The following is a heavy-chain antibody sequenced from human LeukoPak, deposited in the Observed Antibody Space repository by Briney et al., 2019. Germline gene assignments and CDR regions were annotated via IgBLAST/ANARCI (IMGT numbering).Heavy chain of an antibody. CDR2: ISYDGSNK. J-gene: IGHJ3*02. CDR3: AKGVFISTHKRLRLGELSLNDAFDI. V-gene: IGHV3-30*18. Sequence: GSLRLSCAASGFTFSSYGMHWVRQAPGKGLEWVAVISYDGSNKYYADSVKGRFTISRDNSKNTLYLQMNSLRAEDTAVYYCAKGVFISTHKRLRLGELSLNDAFDIWGQGTMVTVSS. D-gene: IGHD3-16*02. CDR1: GFTFSSYG.